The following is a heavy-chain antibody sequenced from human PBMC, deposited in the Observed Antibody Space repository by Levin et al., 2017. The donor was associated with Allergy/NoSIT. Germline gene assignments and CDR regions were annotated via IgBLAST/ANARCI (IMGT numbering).Heavy chain of an antibody. D-gene: IGHD6-13*01. Sequence: GGSLRLSCEASGFRFSSYGMHWVRQAPGKGLEWVAALSSDGNYKYYADFVQGRLTISRDNSKNTLSLQMNSLTDGDTAVYYCATDSYGQLVLGPREHWGQGTLVTVSS. V-gene: IGHV3-30*03. CDR3: ATDSYGQLVLGPREH. CDR2: LSSDGNYK. CDR1: GFRFSSYG. J-gene: IGHJ4*02.